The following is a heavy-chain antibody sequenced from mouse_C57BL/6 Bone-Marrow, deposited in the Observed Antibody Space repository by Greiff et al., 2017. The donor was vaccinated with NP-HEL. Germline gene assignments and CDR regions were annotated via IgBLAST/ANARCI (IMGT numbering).Heavy chain of an antibody. CDR1: GYTFTSYG. Sequence: LVESGAELARPGASVKLSCKASGYTFTSYGISWVKQRTGQGLEWIGEIYPRSGNTYYNEEFKGKATLTADKSSSTAYMELRSLTSEDSAVYFCARWRNHVGFAYWGQGTLVTVSA. V-gene: IGHV1-81*01. CDR2: IYPRSGNT. CDR3: ARWRNHVGFAY. J-gene: IGHJ3*01. D-gene: IGHD2-1*01.